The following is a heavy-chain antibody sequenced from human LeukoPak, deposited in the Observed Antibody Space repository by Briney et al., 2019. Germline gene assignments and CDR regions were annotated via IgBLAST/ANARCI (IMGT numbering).Heavy chain of an antibody. CDR1: GDSVSSKSAA. J-gene: IGHJ4*02. CDR2: TYYRSKWYN. Sequence: SQTLSLTCAISGDSVSSKSAACNWIRQSPSRGLEWLGRTYYRSKWYNDYAVSVKGRITVNPDTSKNQFSLQLNSVTPEDTAVYYCVRTRSIFDSWGQGTLVTVSS. V-gene: IGHV6-1*01. CDR3: VRTRSIFDS.